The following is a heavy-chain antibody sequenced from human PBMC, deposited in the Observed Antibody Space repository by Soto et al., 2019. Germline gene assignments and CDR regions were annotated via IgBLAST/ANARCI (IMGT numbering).Heavy chain of an antibody. J-gene: IGHJ3*02. CDR2: ISCSSGSI. Sequence: GGSLRLSCAASGFTFSSYAMNWVRQAPGKGLEWVSCISCSSGSIDYADSVKGRFTISRDNAKNSLYLQMNSLRAEDTAVYYCAKAGDDISGCYAIDIWGQGTMVTVSS. D-gene: IGHD6-19*01. V-gene: IGHV3-48*04. CDR1: GFTFSSYA. CDR3: AKAGDDISGCYAIDI.